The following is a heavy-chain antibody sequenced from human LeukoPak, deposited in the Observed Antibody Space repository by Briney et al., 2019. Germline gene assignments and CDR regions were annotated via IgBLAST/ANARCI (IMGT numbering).Heavy chain of an antibody. V-gene: IGHV3-23*01. CDR2: ITGSGAST. J-gene: IGHJ4*02. Sequence: GGSLRLSCAASGLTFRSYTMTWVRQAPGKGLEWVSSITGSGASTYYADSVKGRYTISRDNSKNTVHLQMSSLRAEDTAIYYCASQWDPPDYWGQGTLVTVST. D-gene: IGHD1-26*01. CDR1: GLTFRSYT. CDR3: ASQWDPPDY.